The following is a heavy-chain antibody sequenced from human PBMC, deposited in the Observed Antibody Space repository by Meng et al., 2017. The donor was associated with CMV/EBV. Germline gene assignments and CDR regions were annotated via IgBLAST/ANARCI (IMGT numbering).Heavy chain of an antibody. Sequence: GESLQISCAASGFTSGSYAMSWVRQAPGQRLEWVSAISGSGGSTYYADSVKGRLTISKDNSKNTPYLQMNSLRAEDTAVYYCAKAGITIFGVGKHYWFDPWGQGTLVTVSS. V-gene: IGHV3-23*01. CDR1: GFTSGSYA. J-gene: IGHJ5*02. D-gene: IGHD3-3*01. CDR3: AKAGITIFGVGKHYWFDP. CDR2: ISGSGGST.